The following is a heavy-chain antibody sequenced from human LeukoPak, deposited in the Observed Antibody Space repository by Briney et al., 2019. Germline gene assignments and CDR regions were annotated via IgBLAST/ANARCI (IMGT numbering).Heavy chain of an antibody. CDR3: ARGSDILTGYPYYFDY. J-gene: IGHJ4*02. V-gene: IGHV3-23*01. CDR1: GFTFSSYA. D-gene: IGHD3-9*01. Sequence: GGSLRLSCAASGFTFSSYAMSWVRQAPGKGLEWVSAISGSGGTTYYVDSVKGRFIISRDSSKNTLYLQMNSLSAEDTAVYYCARGSDILTGYPYYFDYWGQGTLVTVSS. CDR2: ISGSGGTT.